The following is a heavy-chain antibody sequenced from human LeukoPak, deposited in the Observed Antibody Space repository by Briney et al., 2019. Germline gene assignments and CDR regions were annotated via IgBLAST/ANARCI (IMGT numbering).Heavy chain of an antibody. Sequence: ASVKVSCKASGGTFSSYAISWVRQAPGQGLEWMGWISAYNGNTNYAQKLQGRVTMTTDTSTSTAYMELSSLRSEDTAVYYCASWEPVASIAADSFDYWGQGTLVTVSS. D-gene: IGHD6-6*01. J-gene: IGHJ4*02. CDR3: ASWEPVASIAADSFDY. CDR1: GGTFSSYA. CDR2: ISAYNGNT. V-gene: IGHV1-18*01.